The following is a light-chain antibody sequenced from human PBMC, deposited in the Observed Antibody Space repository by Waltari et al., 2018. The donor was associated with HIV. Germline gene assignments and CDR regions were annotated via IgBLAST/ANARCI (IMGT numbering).Light chain of an antibody. V-gene: IGLV3-21*02. CDR1: NTGTKN. J-gene: IGLJ3*02. CDR2: ADS. CDR3: QVWDYNSDRWV. Sequence: SYVLTQPPSVSVAPGPTARITCGGNNTGTKNMHWYQQRPGQAPVLVVSADSDRPSDIPERFSGSNSANTATLSISRVEAGDEADYYCQVWDYNSDRWVFGGGTKLTVL.